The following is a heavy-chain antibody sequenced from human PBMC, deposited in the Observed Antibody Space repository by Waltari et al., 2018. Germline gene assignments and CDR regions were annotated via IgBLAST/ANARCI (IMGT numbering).Heavy chain of an antibody. CDR2: IKQDGSEK. CDR1: GFTFSSYW. V-gene: IGHV3-7*01. D-gene: IGHD1-1*01. J-gene: IGHJ5*02. CDR3: ARDIYLGWKIGWFDP. Sequence: EVQLVESGGGLVQPGGSLRLSCAASGFTFSSYWMSWDRQAPGKGLEWVANIKQDGSEKYYVDSVKGRFTISRDNAKNSLYLQMNSLRAEDTAVYYCARDIYLGWKIGWFDPWGQGTLVTVSS.